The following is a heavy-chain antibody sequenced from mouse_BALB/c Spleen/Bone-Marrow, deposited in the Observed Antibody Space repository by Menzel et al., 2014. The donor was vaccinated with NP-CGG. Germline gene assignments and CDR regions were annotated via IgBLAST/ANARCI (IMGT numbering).Heavy chain of an antibody. V-gene: IGHV5-6-3*01. CDR3: VRGKNYDYDY. Sequence: EVHLVESGGGLVQPGGSLKLSCAASGFTFSSYGMSWVRQTPDKRLELVATINSNGGSTYYPDSVKGRFTISRDNAKNTLYLQMSSLKSEDTAMYYRVRGKNYDYDYWGQGTTLTVSS. CDR1: GFTFSSYG. D-gene: IGHD2-4*01. J-gene: IGHJ2*01. CDR2: INSNGGST.